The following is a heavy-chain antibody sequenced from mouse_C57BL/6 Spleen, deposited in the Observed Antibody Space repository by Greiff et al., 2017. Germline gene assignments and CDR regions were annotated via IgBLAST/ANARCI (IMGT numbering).Heavy chain of an antibody. Sequence: EVMLVESGGGLVKPGGSLKLSCAASGFTFSSYAMSWVRTTPEKRLEWVATISDGGSYTYYPDNVKGRFTISRDNAKNNLYLQMTHLKSEDTAMYYCAREGAGQDSWFAYWGQGTLVTVSA. CDR1: GFTFSSYA. D-gene: IGHD3-3*01. CDR2: ISDGGSYT. CDR3: AREGAGQDSWFAY. J-gene: IGHJ3*01. V-gene: IGHV5-4*01.